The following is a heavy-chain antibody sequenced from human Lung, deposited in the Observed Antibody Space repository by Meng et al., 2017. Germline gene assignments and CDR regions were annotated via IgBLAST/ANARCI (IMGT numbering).Heavy chain of an antibody. D-gene: IGHD4-11*01. V-gene: IGHV4-34*01. CDR1: GGSFSDYY. J-gene: IGHJ4*02. Sequence: QWHLKQGCARLLKPSETLSLTCVVSGGSFSDYYWSWIRLHPGKGLEWIGEINHSGSTNYNPSLESRATISVDTSQNNLSLKLSSVTDADSAVYYCARGPTTMAHDFDYWGQGTLVTVSS. CDR3: ARGPTTMAHDFDY. CDR2: INHSGST.